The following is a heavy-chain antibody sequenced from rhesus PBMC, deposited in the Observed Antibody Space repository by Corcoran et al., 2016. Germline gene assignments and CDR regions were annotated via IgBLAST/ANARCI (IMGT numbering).Heavy chain of an antibody. V-gene: IGHV2-174*01. CDR2: IYWDNDK. J-gene: IGHJ4*01. CDR1: GFSLTTSGMG. D-gene: IGHD6-37*01. Sequence: QVTLKESGPALVKPTQTLTLTCTFSGFSLTTSGMGVGWIRQPPGKALEWLALIYWDNDKRYSTSLKSRLTISKDTSKNQVVLTMTNMDPVDTATYYCARARRWLAVNYFDYWGQGVQVTVSS. CDR3: ARARRWLAVNYFDY.